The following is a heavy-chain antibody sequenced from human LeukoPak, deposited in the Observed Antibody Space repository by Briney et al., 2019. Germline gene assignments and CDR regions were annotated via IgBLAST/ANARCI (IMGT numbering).Heavy chain of an antibody. Sequence: SETLSLTCTVSGDSLNTYYWTWIRHPPGKELEWIGFVASSGTSNYNPSLKSRVSISIDTSKHQFSLALTSVTPADTAVYYCARVVRGVVTSNWFDPWGQGTLVSVSS. V-gene: IGHV4-59*01. J-gene: IGHJ5*02. D-gene: IGHD2-21*02. CDR2: VASSGTS. CDR1: GDSLNTYY. CDR3: ARVVRGVVTSNWFDP.